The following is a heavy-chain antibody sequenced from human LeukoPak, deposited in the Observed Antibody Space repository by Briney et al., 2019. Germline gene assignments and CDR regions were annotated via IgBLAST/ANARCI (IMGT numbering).Heavy chain of an antibody. CDR1: GFTFSTYW. CDR2: ISYDGSNK. Sequence: GGSLRLSCAASGFTFSTYWMHWVRQAPGKGLEWVAVISYDGSNKYYADSVKGRFTISRDNSKNTLYLQMNSLRAEDTAVYYCARVVIWMAPTELAYCGGDCSLGAFDIWGQGTMVTVSS. J-gene: IGHJ3*02. CDR3: ARVVIWMAPTELAYCGGDCSLGAFDI. D-gene: IGHD2-21*02. V-gene: IGHV3-30*03.